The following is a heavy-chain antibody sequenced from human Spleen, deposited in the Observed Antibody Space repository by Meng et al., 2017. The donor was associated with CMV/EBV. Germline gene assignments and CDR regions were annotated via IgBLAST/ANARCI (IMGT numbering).Heavy chain of an antibody. V-gene: IGHV3-73*01. D-gene: IGHD2-2*01. CDR3: ARGACSSTSCYSRNWFDP. J-gene: IGHJ5*02. CDR1: GYLFSGSA. Sequence: GESLKISCAASGYLFSGSAIHWVRQASGKGLEWVGRIRTKSNGYAAEYGASVKGRFTVSRDDSQNTAYLQMNSLRAEDTAVYYCARGACSSTSCYSRNWFDPWGQGTLVTVSS. CDR2: IRTKSNGYAA.